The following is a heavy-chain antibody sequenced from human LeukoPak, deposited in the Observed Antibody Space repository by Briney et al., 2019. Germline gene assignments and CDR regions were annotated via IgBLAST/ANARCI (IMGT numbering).Heavy chain of an antibody. CDR3: GGGRNYYFDY. CDR1: GGSISSYY. V-gene: IGHV4-59*01. J-gene: IGHJ4*02. D-gene: IGHD4-23*01. Sequence: SETLSLTCTVSGGSISSYYWSWIRQPPGKGLEWIGYIYYSGSTNYNPSLKSRVTISVDTSKNQFSLKLSSVTAADTAVYYCGGGRNYYFDYWGQGTLVTVSS. CDR2: IYYSGST.